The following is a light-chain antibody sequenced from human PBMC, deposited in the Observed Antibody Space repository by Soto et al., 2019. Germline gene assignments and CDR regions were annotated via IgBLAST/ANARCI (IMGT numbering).Light chain of an antibody. CDR3: QQLNSYPGGIT. Sequence: DIQMTQSPSTLSGSVGDRVTITCRASQTISSWLAWYQQKPGKAPKLLIYKASTLKSGVPSRFSGSGSGTEFTLTISSLQPEDFATYYCQQLNSYPGGITFGQGTRLEIK. CDR1: QTISSW. J-gene: IGKJ5*01. CDR2: KAS. V-gene: IGKV1-5*03.